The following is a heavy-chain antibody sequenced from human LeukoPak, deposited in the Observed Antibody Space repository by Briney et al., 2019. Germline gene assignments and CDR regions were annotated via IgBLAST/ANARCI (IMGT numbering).Heavy chain of an antibody. CDR3: ARVYCSGGSCLDAFDI. D-gene: IGHD2-15*01. J-gene: IGHJ3*02. CDR1: GYTFTSYG. CDR2: ISAYSGHT. Sequence: GASVKVSCKASGYTFTSYGVSWVRQAPGQGLEWMGWISAYSGHTYYARKLQGRGTMTTHTSTSTAYMELRSLRSDDTAVYYCARVYCSGGSCLDAFDIWGQGTMVTVSS. V-gene: IGHV1-18*01.